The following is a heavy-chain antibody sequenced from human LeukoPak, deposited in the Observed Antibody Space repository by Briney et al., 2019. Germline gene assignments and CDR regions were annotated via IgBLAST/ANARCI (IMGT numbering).Heavy chain of an antibody. CDR1: GYTFTSYG. CDR3: ARVHYDSSGSIYYYYGMDV. J-gene: IGHJ6*02. V-gene: IGHV1-18*01. D-gene: IGHD3-22*01. Sequence: ASVKVSCKASGYTFTSYGISWVRQAPGQGLEWMGWISAYNGNTNYAQKLQGRVTMTTDTSTSTAYMELRSLRSDDTAVYYCARVHYDSSGSIYYYYGMDVWGRGTTVTVSS. CDR2: ISAYNGNT.